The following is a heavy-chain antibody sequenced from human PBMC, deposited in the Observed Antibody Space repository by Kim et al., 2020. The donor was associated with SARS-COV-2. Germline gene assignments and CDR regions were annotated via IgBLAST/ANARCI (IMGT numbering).Heavy chain of an antibody. J-gene: IGHJ3*02. V-gene: IGHV3-7*04. D-gene: IGHD1-7*01. CDR1: GFTFNTYW. CDR2: LNKDGSEK. CDR3: TRGNFWAFDI. Sequence: GGSLRLSCAASGFTFNTYWMKWVRQAPGKGLEWVATLNKDGSEKYYVESVKGRFTISRDNAKNSLYLQMNSLTAEDTAEYYCTRGNFWAFDIWGQGTMVTVSS.